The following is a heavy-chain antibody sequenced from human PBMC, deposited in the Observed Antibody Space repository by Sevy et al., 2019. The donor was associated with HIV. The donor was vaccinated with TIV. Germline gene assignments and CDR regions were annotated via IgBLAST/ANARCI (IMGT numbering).Heavy chain of an antibody. D-gene: IGHD3-10*01. J-gene: IGHJ6*02. CDR2: IYYTGST. Sequence: SETLSLTCIVSGGSISSDSYYWGWIRQPPGKGLEWIGSIYYTGSTYYNPSLKSRVTTSSDTSKNQFSLRLSSVTAADTALYFCARPSSLYYYYAMDVWGQGTTVTVSS. CDR1: GGSISSDSYY. CDR3: ARPSSLYYYYAMDV. V-gene: IGHV4-39*01.